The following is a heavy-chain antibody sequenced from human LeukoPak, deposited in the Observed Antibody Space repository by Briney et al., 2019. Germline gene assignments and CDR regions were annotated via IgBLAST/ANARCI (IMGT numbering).Heavy chain of an antibody. Sequence: SVKVSCKASGGTFSSYAISWVRQAPGEGREWMGGIIPIFGTANYAQKFQGRVTITADESTSTAYMELSSLRSEDTAVYYCARVGMAVAGTFDYWGQGTLVTVSS. D-gene: IGHD6-19*01. CDR2: IIPIFGTA. J-gene: IGHJ4*02. CDR3: ARVGMAVAGTFDY. CDR1: GGTFSSYA. V-gene: IGHV1-69*13.